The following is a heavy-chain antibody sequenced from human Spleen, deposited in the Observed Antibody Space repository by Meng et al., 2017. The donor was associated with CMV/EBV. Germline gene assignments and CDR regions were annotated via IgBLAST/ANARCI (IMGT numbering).Heavy chain of an antibody. V-gene: IGHV3-30*02. D-gene: IGHD2-2*01. CDR2: IRYDGSNQ. CDR1: GFTFSRAG. J-gene: IGHJ5*02. Sequence: GESLKISCAASGFTFSRAGMHWVRQAPGKGLEWVSFIRYDGSNQYYADSVKGRFTISRDNSKNTVSLQMNGLRAEDTAVYYCAKDEYQLPSNWFDPWGRGTLVTVSS. CDR3: AKDEYQLPSNWFDP.